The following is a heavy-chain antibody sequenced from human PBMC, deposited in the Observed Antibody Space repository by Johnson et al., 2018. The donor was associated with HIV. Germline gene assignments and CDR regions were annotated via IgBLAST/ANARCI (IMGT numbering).Heavy chain of an antibody. Sequence: EVQLVESGGGVVRPGGSLRLSCTASGFTFDDYGMSWVRQAPGKGLEWVSYINWNGGNTGYADSVKGRFTISRDNSKNTLYLQMNSLRPEDTAVYYCARDAYYGSGSYSQRNTFDVWGQGTMVAVSS. J-gene: IGHJ3*01. CDR1: GFTFDDYG. V-gene: IGHV3-20*04. CDR2: INWNGGNT. CDR3: ARDAYYGSGSYSQRNTFDV. D-gene: IGHD3-10*01.